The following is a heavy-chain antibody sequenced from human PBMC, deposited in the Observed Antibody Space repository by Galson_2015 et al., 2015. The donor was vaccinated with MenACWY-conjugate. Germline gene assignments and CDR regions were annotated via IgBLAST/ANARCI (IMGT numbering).Heavy chain of an antibody. CDR1: GGSISSYY. Sequence: ETLSLTCTVSGGSISSYYWSWIRQSPGKGLEWIGYISYSGSTNYNPSLRSRVTMSVDTSKNQFSLKLSSVTAADTAVYYCASLKWIQLWSTFDYWGQGTLVTVS. D-gene: IGHD5-18*01. J-gene: IGHJ4*02. CDR3: ASLKWIQLWSTFDY. CDR2: ISYSGST. V-gene: IGHV4-59*01.